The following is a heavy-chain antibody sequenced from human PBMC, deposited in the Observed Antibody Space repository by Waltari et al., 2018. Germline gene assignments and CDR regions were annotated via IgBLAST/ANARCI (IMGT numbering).Heavy chain of an antibody. J-gene: IGHJ4*02. D-gene: IGHD3-3*01. CDR2: IIPILCTT. Sequence: QVQLVQSGAEVKKPGSSVKVSCKASGGTFSSYAISWVRQAPGQGLEWMGRIIPILCTTNYAQKVQVRVTITAYKSTSTAYMGLSSLRSEDTAVYYCARDRPESSGVFFVYWGQGTLVTVSS. CDR3: ARDRPESSGVFFVY. CDR1: GGTFSSYA. V-gene: IGHV1-69*04.